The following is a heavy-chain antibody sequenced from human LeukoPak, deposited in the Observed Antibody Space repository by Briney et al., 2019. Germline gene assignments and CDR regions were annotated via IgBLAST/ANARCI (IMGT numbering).Heavy chain of an antibody. D-gene: IGHD1-26*01. Sequence: GGSLRLSCAASGFTFSDYWMSWVRQAPGKGLEWVAKIKQDGSEKYYVDSVKDRFTISRDNAKNSLYLQMNSLRAEDSAVYYCARMGRLDYWGQGTLVTVSS. J-gene: IGHJ4*02. V-gene: IGHV3-7*01. CDR1: GFTFSDYW. CDR3: ARMGRLDY. CDR2: IKQDGSEK.